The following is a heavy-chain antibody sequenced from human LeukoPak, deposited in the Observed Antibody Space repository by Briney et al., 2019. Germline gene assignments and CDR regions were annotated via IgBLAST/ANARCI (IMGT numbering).Heavy chain of an antibody. Sequence: ASVTVSRKASGYTFTSYGISWVRQAPGQRLEWMGWISAYNGYTNFPQKLQDRVTMTTDTSTSTAYMELRSLRSDDTAIYYCVRLNYYDSSGYLFDYWGQGALVTVSS. CDR1: GYTFTSYG. CDR3: VRLNYYDSSGYLFDY. J-gene: IGHJ4*02. D-gene: IGHD3-22*01. CDR2: ISAYNGYT. V-gene: IGHV1-18*01.